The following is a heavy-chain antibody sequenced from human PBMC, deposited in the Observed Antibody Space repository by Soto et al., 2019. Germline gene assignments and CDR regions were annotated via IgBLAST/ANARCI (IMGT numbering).Heavy chain of an antibody. D-gene: IGHD3-10*01. Sequence: EVQLVESGGGLVQPGGSLRLSCAASGFTVSSNYMSWVRQAPGKGLEWVPVIYSGGSTYYADSVKGRFTISRDNSKSTLYFQMNSLGAEDTAVYYCARDNRYYYGSGSCYNWYYYMDVWGKGTTVTVSS. CDR2: IYSGGST. CDR1: GFTVSSNY. CDR3: ARDNRYYYGSGSCYNWYYYMDV. V-gene: IGHV3-66*01. J-gene: IGHJ6*03.